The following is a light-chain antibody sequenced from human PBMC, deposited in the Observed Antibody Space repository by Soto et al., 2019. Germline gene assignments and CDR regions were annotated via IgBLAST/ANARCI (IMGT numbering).Light chain of an antibody. CDR3: QRYGTSPKT. CDR1: QGVSSY. V-gene: IGKV3-20*01. J-gene: IGKJ1*01. CDR2: AAS. Sequence: EIVLTQSPSTLSLSPWERAALSCRASQGVSSYLAWYQQKPGQAPRLLIYAASTRATGIPDRFSGSGSGTDFTLSISRLEPEDFAVYYCQRYGTSPKTFGQGTKVDIK.